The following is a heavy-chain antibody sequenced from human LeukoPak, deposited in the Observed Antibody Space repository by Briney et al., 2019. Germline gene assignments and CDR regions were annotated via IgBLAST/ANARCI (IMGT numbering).Heavy chain of an antibody. CDR2: ISYDGSNK. J-gene: IGHJ6*04. D-gene: IGHD3-10*01. CDR3: AKRVLWFGGWGIDV. V-gene: IGHV3-30*18. Sequence: PGRSLRLSCAASGFTFSSYGMHWVRQAPGKGLEWVAVISYDGSNKYYADSVKGRFTISRDNSKNTLYLQMNSLRAEDTAVYYCAKRVLWFGGWGIDVWGKGTTVTVSS. CDR1: GFTFSSYG.